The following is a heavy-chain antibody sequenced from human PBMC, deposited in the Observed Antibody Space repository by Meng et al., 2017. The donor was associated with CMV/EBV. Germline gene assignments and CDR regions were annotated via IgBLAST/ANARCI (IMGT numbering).Heavy chain of an antibody. CDR3: ARSRIQLWLHHYYYGMDV. J-gene: IGHJ6*02. V-gene: IGHV1-8*01. Sequence: ASVKVSCKASGYTFTSYDINWVRQATGQGLEWMGWMNPNSGNTGYAQKFQGRVTMTRNTSISTAYMELSSLRSEDTAVYYCARSRIQLWLHHYYYGMDVWGQGTTVTVSS. D-gene: IGHD5-18*01. CDR2: MNPNSGNT. CDR1: GYTFTSYD.